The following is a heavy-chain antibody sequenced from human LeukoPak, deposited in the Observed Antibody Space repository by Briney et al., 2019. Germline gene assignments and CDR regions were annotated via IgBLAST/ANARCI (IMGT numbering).Heavy chain of an antibody. CDR3: ARPTADTYYYYGMDV. J-gene: IGHJ6*02. V-gene: IGHV3-30*04. CDR2: ISYDGSNK. D-gene: IGHD6-13*01. CDR1: GFTFSSYA. Sequence: GSLRLSCAASGFTFSSYAMHWVRQAPGKGLEWVAVISYDGSNKYYADSVKGRFTISRDNSKNTLYLQMNSLRAEDTAVYYCARPTADTYYYYGMDVWGQGTTVTVSS.